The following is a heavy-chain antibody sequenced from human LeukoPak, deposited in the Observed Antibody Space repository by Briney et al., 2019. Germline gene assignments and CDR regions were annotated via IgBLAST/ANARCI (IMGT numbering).Heavy chain of an antibody. CDR3: ARGLAGYSSRIDY. CDR1: GFTFSSYG. V-gene: IGHV3-30*03. CDR2: ISYDGSNK. D-gene: IGHD6-19*01. Sequence: QSGGSLRLSCAASGFTFSSYGMHWVRQAPGKGLEWVAVISYDGSNKYYADSVKGRFTISRDNAKNSLYLQMNSLRAEDTALYYCARGLAGYSSRIDYWGQGTLVTVSS. J-gene: IGHJ4*02.